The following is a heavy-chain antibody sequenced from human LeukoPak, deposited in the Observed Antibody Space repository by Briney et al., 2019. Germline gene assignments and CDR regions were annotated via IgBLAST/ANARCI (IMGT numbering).Heavy chain of an antibody. CDR2: VSSSSSVM. CDR1: GFTFSSYS. D-gene: IGHD3-16*01. CDR3: ARGGGLDV. J-gene: IGHJ6*02. V-gene: IGHV3-21*01. Sequence: GGSLRLSCAASGFTFSSYSMNWVRQAPGRGLEWVSSVSSSSSVMYYADSVRGRFTISRDNAKNSLYLQMNSLRAEDTAVYFCARGGGLDVWGQGATVTVSS.